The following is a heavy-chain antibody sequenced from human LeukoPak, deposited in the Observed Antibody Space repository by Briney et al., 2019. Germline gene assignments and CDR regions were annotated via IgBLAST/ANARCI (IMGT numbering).Heavy chain of an antibody. CDR1: GFTFSSYD. Sequence: GGSLRFSCAASGFTFSSYDMHWVRQAPGKGLEWVSGIGTAGDTYYPGSIKGRFTFSRENAKNSLFLQMNGLRVGDTAVYYCARGSYCSGGACSPVGAFDIWGQGTVVTVSS. V-gene: IGHV3-13*01. CDR3: ARGSYCSGGACSPVGAFDI. J-gene: IGHJ3*02. CDR2: IGTAGDT. D-gene: IGHD2-15*01.